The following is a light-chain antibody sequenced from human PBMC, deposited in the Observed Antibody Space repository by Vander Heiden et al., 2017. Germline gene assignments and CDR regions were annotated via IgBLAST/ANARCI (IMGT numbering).Light chain of an antibody. CDR1: CTNLGDQL. CDR2: DNN. V-gene: IGLV1-51*01. J-gene: IGLJ2*01. Sequence: QSVLTQPPSVSAAPGQKVTMPCSGGCTNLGDQLVSWYQQFPGAAPKLLIYDNNKRPSGIPDRFSGSKSATSATLGITGLQTADEADYYCGTWDSSLSAVVFGGGTKVTVL. CDR3: GTWDSSLSAVV.